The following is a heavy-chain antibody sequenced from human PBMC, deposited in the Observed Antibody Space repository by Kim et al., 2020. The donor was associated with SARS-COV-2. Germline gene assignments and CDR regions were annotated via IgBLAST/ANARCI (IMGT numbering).Heavy chain of an antibody. D-gene: IGHD4-4*01. Sequence: GGSLRLSCTASGFTFSNFWMNWVRQAPGKGLEWVANINQGGGDKYYVDSVKGRFSISRDNAKNSLYLQMNSLRAEDTAVYYCVRGATVYWGQGTLVTVSS. CDR3: VRGATVY. CDR2: INQGGGDK. CDR1: GFTFSNFW. J-gene: IGHJ4*02. V-gene: IGHV3-7*03.